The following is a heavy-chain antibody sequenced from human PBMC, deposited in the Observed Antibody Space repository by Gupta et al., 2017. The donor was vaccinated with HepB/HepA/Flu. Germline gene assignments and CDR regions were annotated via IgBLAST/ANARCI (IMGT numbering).Heavy chain of an antibody. CDR2: ISSSSSDI. D-gene: IGHD3-3*01. J-gene: IGHJ4*02. CDR3: ASNSYDFWSGYYFDY. Sequence: EVQLVESGGGLVKPGGSLRLSCAASGFTFSSYSMNWVRQAPGKGLEWVSSISSSSSDIYYADSVKGRCTISRDNAKNSLYLQMNSLRAEDTAVYYCASNSYDFWSGYYFDYWGQGTRVTGSS. CDR1: GFTFSSYS. V-gene: IGHV3-21*01.